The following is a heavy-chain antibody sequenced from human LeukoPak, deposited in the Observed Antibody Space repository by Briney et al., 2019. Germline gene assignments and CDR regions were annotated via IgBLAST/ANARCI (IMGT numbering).Heavy chain of an antibody. V-gene: IGHV4-61*02. CDR2: IYTSGST. D-gene: IGHD5-12*01. Sequence: SETLSLTCTVSGGSISSGSYYWSWIRQPAGKGLEWTGRIYTSGSTNYNPSLKSRVTISVDTSKNQFSLKLSSVTAADTAVYYCARHGGGYEQPYYFDYWGQGTLVTVSS. CDR3: ARHGGGYEQPYYFDY. J-gene: IGHJ4*02. CDR1: GGSISSGSYY.